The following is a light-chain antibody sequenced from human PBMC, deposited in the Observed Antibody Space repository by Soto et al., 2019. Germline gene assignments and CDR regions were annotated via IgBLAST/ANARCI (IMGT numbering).Light chain of an antibody. J-gene: IGLJ3*02. CDR2: SDT. V-gene: IGLV1-40*01. Sequence: QAVVTQPPSVSGAPGQRVTISCTGSSSNIGAGSDVHWYQQLPGTAPKLLIYSDTSRPSGVPDRFSGSKSGTSASLAIAGLQAGDEADYYCQSYDSILTGSVFGGGTQLTVL. CDR3: QSYDSILTGSV. CDR1: SSNIGAGSD.